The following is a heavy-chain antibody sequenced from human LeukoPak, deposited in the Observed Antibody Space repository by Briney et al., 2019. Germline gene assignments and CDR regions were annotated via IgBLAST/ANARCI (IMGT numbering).Heavy chain of an antibody. CDR3: ARDKTPFYWYFDL. CDR1: GFTFDDYG. Sequence: GGSLRLSCAASGFTFDDYGMSWVRQAPGKGLEWVSGINWNGGSTGYADSERGRFTISRDNAKNSLYLQMNSLRAEDTAFYYCARDKTPFYWYFDLWGRGTLVTVSS. CDR2: INWNGGST. V-gene: IGHV3-20*04. J-gene: IGHJ2*01.